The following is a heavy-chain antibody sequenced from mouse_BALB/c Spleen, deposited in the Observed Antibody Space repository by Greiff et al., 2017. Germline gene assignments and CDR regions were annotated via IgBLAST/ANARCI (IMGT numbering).Heavy chain of an antibody. CDR2: IWAGGST. V-gene: IGHV2-9*02. CDR3: ASYYRYDGRPLAY. Sequence: QVHVKQSGPGLVAPSQSLSITCTVSWFSLTSYGVHWVRQPPGKGLEWLGVIWAGGSTNYNSALMSRLSISKDNSKSQVFLKMNSLQTDDTAMYYCASYYRYDGRPLAYWGQGTLVTVSA. CDR1: WFSLTSYG. J-gene: IGHJ3*01. D-gene: IGHD2-14*01.